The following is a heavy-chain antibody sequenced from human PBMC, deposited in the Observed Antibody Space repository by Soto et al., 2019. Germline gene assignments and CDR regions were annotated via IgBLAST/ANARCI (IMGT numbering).Heavy chain of an antibody. J-gene: IGHJ6*02. CDR3: ARDRHILTGYYYYYYGMDV. V-gene: IGHV4-59*12. CDR1: GGSISSYY. Sequence: PSETLSLTCTVSGGSISSYYWSWIRQPPGKGLEWIGYIYYSGSTNYNPSLKSRVTISVDTSKNQFSLKLSSVTAADTAVYYCARDRHILTGYYYYYYGMDVWGQGTTVTVSS. D-gene: IGHD3-9*01. CDR2: IYYSGST.